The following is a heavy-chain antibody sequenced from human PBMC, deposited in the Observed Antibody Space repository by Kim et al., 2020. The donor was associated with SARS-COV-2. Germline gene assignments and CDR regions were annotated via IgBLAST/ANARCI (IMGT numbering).Heavy chain of an antibody. V-gene: IGHV3-21*01. CDR3: ARDGQDYTWGH. CDR1: GFIFSNYR. Sequence: GGSLRLSCVASGFIFSNYRMKWVRQAPGKGLEWVSSISSNGVIRYADSVKGRFTISRDDAKNSLYLQMDSLRAEDTAVYYCARDGQDYTWGHCGQGTLVTVAS. D-gene: IGHD3-16*01. CDR2: ISSNGVI. J-gene: IGHJ4*02.